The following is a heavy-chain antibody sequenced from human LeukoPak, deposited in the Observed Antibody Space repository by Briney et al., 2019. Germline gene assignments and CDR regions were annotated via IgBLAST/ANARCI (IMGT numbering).Heavy chain of an antibody. J-gene: IGHJ4*02. CDR1: GFTFSSYA. Sequence: VQPGGSLRLSCAASGFTFSSYAMSWVRQAPGKGLEWVSGISGSGGSTYYADSVKGRFTISRDNSKNTLYLQMNSLRAEDTAVYYCAKDSFLGSSGWYYFDYWGQGTLVTVSS. CDR3: AKDSFLGSSGWYYFDY. V-gene: IGHV3-23*01. D-gene: IGHD6-19*01. CDR2: ISGSGGST.